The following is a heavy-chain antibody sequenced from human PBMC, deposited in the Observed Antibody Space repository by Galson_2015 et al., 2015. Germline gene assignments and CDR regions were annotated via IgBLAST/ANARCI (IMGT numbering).Heavy chain of an antibody. D-gene: IGHD2-2*01. CDR3: GTTVVLTPSGSDYYYGMDV. CDR2: IYGGGST. Sequence: ETLSLTCTVSGGSISNAYWSWIRQPPGKGLEWIGYIYGGGSTNYNPSLKSRITISVDTSTKQFYLMLSSVPAADTALHYCGTTVVLTPSGSDYYYGMDVWGKGTTVTVSS. CDR1: GGSISNAY. V-gene: IGHV4-59*01. J-gene: IGHJ6*04.